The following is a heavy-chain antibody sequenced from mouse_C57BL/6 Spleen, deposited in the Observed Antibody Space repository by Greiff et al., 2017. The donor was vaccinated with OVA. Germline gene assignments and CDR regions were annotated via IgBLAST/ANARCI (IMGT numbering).Heavy chain of an antibody. V-gene: IGHV1-62-2*01. D-gene: IGHD1-1*01. CDR2: FYPGSGSI. CDR3: ARHYYYGSSYDAMDY. Sequence: VKLMESGAELVKPGASVKLSCKASGYTFTEYTIHWVKQRSGQGLEWIGWFYPGSGSIKYNEKFKDKATLTADKSSSTVYMELSRLTSEDSAVYFCARHYYYGSSYDAMDYWGQGTSVTVSS. CDR1: GYTFTEYT. J-gene: IGHJ4*01.